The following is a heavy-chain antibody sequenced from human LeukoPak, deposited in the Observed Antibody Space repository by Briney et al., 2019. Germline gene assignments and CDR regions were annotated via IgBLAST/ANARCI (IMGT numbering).Heavy chain of an antibody. CDR2: ISSSGGST. J-gene: IGHJ4*02. CDR1: GFTFSTCA. Sequence: GRTLRLSCAAYGFTFSTCAMGRDRQAAGKELGCVSAISSSGGSTFYADSVKGRFTISRDSSKNTVYLQMSGLRAEDTALYYCAKAHCSPTSCSRIDYWGQGTLVTVSS. V-gene: IGHV3-23*01. CDR3: AKAHCSPTSCSRIDY. D-gene: IGHD2-2*01.